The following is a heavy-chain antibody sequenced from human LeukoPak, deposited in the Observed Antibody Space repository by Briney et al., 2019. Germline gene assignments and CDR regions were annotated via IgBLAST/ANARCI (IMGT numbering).Heavy chain of an antibody. V-gene: IGHV3-21*01. CDR1: GFTFSSYS. CDR3: ARESYFDY. CDR2: ISSGSSYI. J-gene: IGHJ4*02. Sequence: GGSLRLSCAASGFTFSSYSMNWVRQAPGKGLEGVSSISSGSSYIYYADSVKGRFTISKDNAKNTLYLQMNSLRAEDTAVYYCARESYFDYWGQGTLVTVSS.